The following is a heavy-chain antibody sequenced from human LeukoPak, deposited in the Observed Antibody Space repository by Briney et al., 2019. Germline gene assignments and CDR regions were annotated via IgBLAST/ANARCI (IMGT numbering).Heavy chain of an antibody. CDR1: GGSISSSSYY. J-gene: IGHJ5*02. D-gene: IGHD6-19*01. Sequence: SETLSLTCTVSGGSISSSSYYWGWIRQPPGKGLEWIGSIYYSGSTYYNPSLKSRVTISVDTSKNQFSLKLSSVTAADTAVYYCARDSPYSSGLNWFDPWGQGTLVTVSS. CDR3: ARDSPYSSGLNWFDP. CDR2: IYYSGST. V-gene: IGHV4-39*07.